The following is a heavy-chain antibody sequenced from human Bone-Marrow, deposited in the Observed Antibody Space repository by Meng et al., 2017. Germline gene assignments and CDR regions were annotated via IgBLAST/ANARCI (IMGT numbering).Heavy chain of an antibody. D-gene: IGHD2-21*01. J-gene: IGHJ4*02. CDR3: AREGRSHQVGVSVY. CDR1: GGSISSGDYY. Sequence: QAQLQESGPGLVKPSQTLSLTCTVPGGSISSGDYYWSWFRQPPGKGLEWIGYIYNSGSTYYNPSLKSRVTISVDTSKNQFSLKLRFATAADTAVYYCAREGRSHQVGVSVYWGQGNLVTVSS. CDR2: IYNSGST. V-gene: IGHV4-30-4*01.